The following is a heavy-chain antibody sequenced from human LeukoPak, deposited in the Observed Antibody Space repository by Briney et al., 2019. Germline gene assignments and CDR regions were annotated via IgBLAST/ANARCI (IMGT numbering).Heavy chain of an antibody. D-gene: IGHD6-13*01. CDR2: ISGSGGST. Sequence: PGGSLRLSCAASGFTFSSYAMSWVRQAPGKGLEWVSAISGSGGSTYYADSVRGRFTISRDNSKNTLYLQMNSLRAEDTAVYYCAKTGTPWCYFDYWGQGTLVTVSS. CDR1: GFTFSSYA. V-gene: IGHV3-23*01. J-gene: IGHJ4*02. CDR3: AKTGTPWCYFDY.